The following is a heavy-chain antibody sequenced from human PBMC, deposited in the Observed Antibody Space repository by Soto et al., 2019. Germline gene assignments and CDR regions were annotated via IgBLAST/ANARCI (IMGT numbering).Heavy chain of an antibody. CDR3: ARDQGWPNWFDP. J-gene: IGHJ5*02. CDR2: ISSSSSYI. V-gene: IGHV3-21*01. Sequence: LRLSCAASGFTFSSYSMNWVRQAPGKGLEWVSSISSSSSYIYYADSVKGRFTISRDNAKNSLYLQMNSLRAEDTAVYYCARDQGWPNWFDPWGQGTLVTVSS. CDR1: GFTFSSYS. D-gene: IGHD6-19*01.